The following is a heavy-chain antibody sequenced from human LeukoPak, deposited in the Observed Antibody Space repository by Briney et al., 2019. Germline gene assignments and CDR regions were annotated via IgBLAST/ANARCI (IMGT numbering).Heavy chain of an antibody. D-gene: IGHD3-9*01. V-gene: IGHV3-30-3*01. CDR2: ISNDGSNK. CDR1: VFTFSNYA. Sequence: GGSLRLSCAASVFTFSNYAMHWVRQAPGKGLEWVAVISNDGSNKYYADSAKGRFTISRDNSKNTLYLQMNSLRAEDTAVYFCARARIVSQYFDWFDPWGQGTLVTVSS. CDR3: ARARIVSQYFDWFDP. J-gene: IGHJ5*02.